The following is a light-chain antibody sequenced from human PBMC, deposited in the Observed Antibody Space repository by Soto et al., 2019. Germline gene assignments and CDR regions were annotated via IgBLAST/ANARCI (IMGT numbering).Light chain of an antibody. CDR3: QHYKMYSTWT. V-gene: IGKV1-5*01. CDR1: QSITTW. J-gene: IGKJ1*01. CDR2: DVS. Sequence: DIQMTQSPSTVSAYVGDSVTITCRASQSITTWLAWYQQRPGKAPKLXXYDVSSLQSGVPSRFSGSGSGTEFTLTISSLQPDDFANYYCQHYKMYSTWTFGQGTKVDIK.